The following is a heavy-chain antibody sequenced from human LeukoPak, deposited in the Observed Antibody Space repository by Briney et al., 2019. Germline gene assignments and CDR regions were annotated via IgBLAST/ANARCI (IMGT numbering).Heavy chain of an antibody. Sequence: KPSETLSLTCTVSGGSISSYYWSWIRQPPGKGLEWIGYIYYSGSTNYNPSLKSRVTISVDTSKNQFSLKLSSVTAADTAVYYCARVAAVAGDAFDIWGQGTMVTVSS. D-gene: IGHD6-13*01. J-gene: IGHJ3*02. CDR2: IYYSGST. CDR1: GGSISSYY. CDR3: ARVAAVAGDAFDI. V-gene: IGHV4-59*01.